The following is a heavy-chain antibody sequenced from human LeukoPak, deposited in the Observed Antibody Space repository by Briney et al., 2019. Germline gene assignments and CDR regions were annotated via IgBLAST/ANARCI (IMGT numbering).Heavy chain of an antibody. Sequence: HTGGSLRLSCVASGFTFGKYWMSWVRQAPGKGLEWVANIKLDGGEKNYVDSVKGRFTISRDNTKNSLYLQMNSLRAEDTAVFYCARDQYDTWSRRGNFDSWGQGTLVIVSS. V-gene: IGHV3-7*03. J-gene: IGHJ4*02. CDR2: IKLDGGEK. D-gene: IGHD3/OR15-3a*01. CDR3: ARDQYDTWSRRGNFDS. CDR1: GFTFGKYW.